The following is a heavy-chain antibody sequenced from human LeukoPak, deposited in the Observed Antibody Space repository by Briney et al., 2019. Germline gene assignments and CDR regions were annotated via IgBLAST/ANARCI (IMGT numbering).Heavy chain of an antibody. J-gene: IGHJ4*02. Sequence: GGSLGLSCAASGFTFSSYAMSWVRRAPGKGLEWVSAISGSGGSTYYADSVKGRFTISRDNSKNTLYLQMNSLGAEDTAVYYCAKVARPYSSGWSYFDYWGQGTLVTVSS. CDR1: GFTFSSYA. V-gene: IGHV3-23*01. D-gene: IGHD6-19*01. CDR2: ISGSGGST. CDR3: AKVARPYSSGWSYFDY.